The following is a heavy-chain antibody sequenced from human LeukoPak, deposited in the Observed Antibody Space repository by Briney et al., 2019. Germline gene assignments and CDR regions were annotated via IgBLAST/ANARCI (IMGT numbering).Heavy chain of an antibody. Sequence: GGSLRLSCTGSGFTVSSSYMSWVRQTPGKGLEWVSVMYSGGTTYYADSVKGRFTISRDSSKNTVNLQMNSLRAEDTAVYYCARAYSSSSGQTYNWFDPWGQGTLVTVSS. V-gene: IGHV3-66*01. CDR3: ARAYSSSSGQTYNWFDP. J-gene: IGHJ5*02. D-gene: IGHD6-6*01. CDR2: MYSGGTT. CDR1: GFTVSSSY.